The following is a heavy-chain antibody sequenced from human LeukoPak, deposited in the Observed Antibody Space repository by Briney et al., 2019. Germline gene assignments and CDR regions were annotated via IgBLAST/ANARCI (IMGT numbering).Heavy chain of an antibody. CDR1: GFTFSTYG. D-gene: IGHD2-15*01. V-gene: IGHV3-30*03. J-gene: IGHJ4*02. CDR2: FSSGGINK. CDR3: ARDHAGSGRAFDY. Sequence: GGSLRLSCAASGFTFSTYGIHWVRQAPGKGLDWVGLFSSGGINKHYADSVKGRFIISRDNSMNTLYLQMNSLGVEDTAVYYCARDHAGSGRAFDYWGQGTLVTVSS.